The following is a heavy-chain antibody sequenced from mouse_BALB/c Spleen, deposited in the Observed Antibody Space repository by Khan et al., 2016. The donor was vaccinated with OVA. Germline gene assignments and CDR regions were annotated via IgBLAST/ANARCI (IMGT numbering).Heavy chain of an antibody. CDR2: IDPFNGGN. D-gene: IGHD3-3*01. CDR1: GYSFTTYY. V-gene: IGHV1-34*01. J-gene: IGHJ3*01. Sequence: VQLKQSGPELMKPGASVKISCKASGYSFTTYYMHWVKQSHGKSLEWIGYIDPFNGGNDYHQKFKGKATLTVDKSSSTAYMHLSSLTSEDSAVYYCARGTFDYWGQGTLVTVAA. CDR3: ARGTFDY.